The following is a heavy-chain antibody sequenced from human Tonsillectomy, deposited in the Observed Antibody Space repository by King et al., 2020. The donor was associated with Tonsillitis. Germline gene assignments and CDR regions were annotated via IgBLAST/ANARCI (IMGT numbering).Heavy chain of an antibody. CDR1: GFSLSTSGVG. V-gene: IGHV2-5*02. Sequence: ITLKESGPTLVKPTQTLTLTCTFSGFSLSTSGVGVGWIRQPPGKALEWLALIYWDDDKRYSPSLKSRLTITKDTSKNQVVLTMTNMDPVDTATYYCAHTPDCSSTSCYNYFDYWGQGTLVTVSS. CDR3: AHTPDCSSTSCYNYFDY. CDR2: IYWDDDK. D-gene: IGHD2-2*02. J-gene: IGHJ4*02.